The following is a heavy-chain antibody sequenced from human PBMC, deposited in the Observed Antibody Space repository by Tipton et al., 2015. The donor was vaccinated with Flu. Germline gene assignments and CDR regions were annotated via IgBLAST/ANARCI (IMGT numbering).Heavy chain of an antibody. Sequence: TLSLTCTVSGGSISSYYWSWIRQPPGKGLEWIGYIYYSGSTNYNPSLKSRVTISVDTSKNQFSLKLSSVTAADTAVYYCAGLYSGYDSYYYYYMDVWGKGTTVTVSS. CDR1: GGSISSYY. D-gene: IGHD5-12*01. CDR3: AGLYSGYDSYYYYYMDV. V-gene: IGHV4-59*08. CDR2: IYYSGST. J-gene: IGHJ6*03.